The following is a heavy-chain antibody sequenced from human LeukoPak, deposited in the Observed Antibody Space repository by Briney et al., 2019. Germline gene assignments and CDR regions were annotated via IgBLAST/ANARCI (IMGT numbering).Heavy chain of an antibody. J-gene: IGHJ5*02. D-gene: IGHD2-2*02. Sequence: KTSETLSLTCTVSGGSISSYYWSWIRQPPGKGLEWIGYIYYSGSTNYNPSLKSRVTISVDTSKNQFSLKLSSVTAADTAVYYCARGFQRRVRNTHNWFDPWGQGTLVTVSS. V-gene: IGHV4-59*01. CDR1: GGSISSYY. CDR3: ARGFQRRVRNTHNWFDP. CDR2: IYYSGST.